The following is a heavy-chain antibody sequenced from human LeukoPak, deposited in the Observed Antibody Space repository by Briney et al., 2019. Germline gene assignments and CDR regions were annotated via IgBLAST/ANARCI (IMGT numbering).Heavy chain of an antibody. D-gene: IGHD1-26*01. CDR2: IIPIFGTA. Sequence: GASVKVSCKASGYTFTSYGISWVRQAPGQGLEWMGGIIPIFGTANYAQKFQGRVTITADESTSTAYMELSSLRSEDTAVYYCARESSGSYWSYWGQGTLVTVSS. CDR1: GYTFTSYG. CDR3: ARESSGSYWSY. J-gene: IGHJ4*02. V-gene: IGHV1-69*13.